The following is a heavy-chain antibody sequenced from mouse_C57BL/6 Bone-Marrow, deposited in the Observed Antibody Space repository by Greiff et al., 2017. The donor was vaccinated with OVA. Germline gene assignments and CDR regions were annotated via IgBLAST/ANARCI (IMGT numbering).Heavy chain of an antibody. CDR2: IDPSDSYT. CDR1: GYTFTSYW. Sequence: QVQLQQPGAELVKPGASVKLSCKASGYTFTSYWMQWVKQRPGQGLEWIGEIDPSDSYTDYNKKFKGKATLTVDTSSSTAYMQLSSLTSEDSAVYYFAAYYYGSGAWFAYWGQGTLVTVSA. J-gene: IGHJ3*01. D-gene: IGHD1-1*01. CDR3: AAYYYGSGAWFAY. V-gene: IGHV1-50*01.